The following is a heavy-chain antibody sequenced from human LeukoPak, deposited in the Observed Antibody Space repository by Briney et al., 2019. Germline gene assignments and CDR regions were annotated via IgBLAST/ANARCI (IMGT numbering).Heavy chain of an antibody. D-gene: IGHD2/OR15-2a*01. CDR3: TTFYSRLTDY. J-gene: IGHJ4*02. V-gene: IGHV3-74*01. CDR1: GFTFRSYW. Sequence: HPGGSLRLSCAASGFTFRSYWMHWVRQVPGKGLVWVSRINSDGSSTSYADSVKGRFTISRDNAKNSLYLQMNSLTAEDTAVYYCTTFYSRLTDYWGQGTVVTVSS. CDR2: INSDGSST.